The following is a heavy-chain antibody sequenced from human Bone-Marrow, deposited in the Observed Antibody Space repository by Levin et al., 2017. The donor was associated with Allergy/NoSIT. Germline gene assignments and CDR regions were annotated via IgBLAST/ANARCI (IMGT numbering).Heavy chain of an antibody. CDR2: IFYSGST. J-gene: IGHJ6*03. D-gene: IGHD3-10*01. CDR3: ARHYMVRGVDYHYYYIDV. V-gene: IGHV4-59*01. Sequence: SETLSLTCTVSGGSISRYYWSWIRQPPGKGLEWIGYIFYSGSTNYNPSLKSRVTISVDTSKNQFSLTVRSVTAADTAVYYCARHYMVRGVDYHYYYIDVWGKGTTVTVSS. CDR1: GGSISRYY.